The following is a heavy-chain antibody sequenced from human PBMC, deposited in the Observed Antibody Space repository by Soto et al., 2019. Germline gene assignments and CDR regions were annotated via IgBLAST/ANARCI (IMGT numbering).Heavy chain of an antibody. CDR3: ATDLAVGSSYYYCGMDV. Sequence: ASVKVSCKVSGYTLTELSMHWVRQAPGKGLEWIGGFDPEDGETIYAQKFQGRVTMTEDTSTDTAYMELSSLRSEDTAVYYCATDLAVGSSYYYCGMDVWGQGTTVTVYS. V-gene: IGHV1-24*01. CDR1: GYTLTELS. J-gene: IGHJ6*02. CDR2: FDPEDGET. D-gene: IGHD6-19*01.